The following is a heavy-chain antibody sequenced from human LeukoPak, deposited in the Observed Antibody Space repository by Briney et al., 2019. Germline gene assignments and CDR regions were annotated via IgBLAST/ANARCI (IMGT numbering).Heavy chain of an antibody. V-gene: IGHV3-23*01. CDR3: ARDAAGPAAIYYYYYMDV. J-gene: IGHJ6*03. Sequence: GGSRRPSCAVSGFTFTSYAMSWVRPAPGRGREWVSTIIGSGGTTYYADSVKGRFTISRDNSKNSLYLQMNSLRAEDTAVYYCARDAAGPAAIYYYYYMDVWGKGTTVTVSS. CDR1: GFTFTSYA. D-gene: IGHD2-2*01. CDR2: IIGSGGTT.